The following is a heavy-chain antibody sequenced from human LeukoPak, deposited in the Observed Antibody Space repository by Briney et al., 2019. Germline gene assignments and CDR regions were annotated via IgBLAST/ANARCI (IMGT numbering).Heavy chain of an antibody. CDR3: ARDSYSSGWSVNAFDI. CDR2: ISAYNGNT. V-gene: IGHV1-18*01. Sequence: ASVKVSCKASGYTFTSYGISWVRQAPGQGLEWMGWISAYNGNTNYAQKLQGRVTMTTDTSTSTAYMELRSLRSDDTAVYYCARDSYSSGWSVNAFDIWGQGTMVTVSS. CDR1: GYTFTSYG. J-gene: IGHJ3*02. D-gene: IGHD6-19*01.